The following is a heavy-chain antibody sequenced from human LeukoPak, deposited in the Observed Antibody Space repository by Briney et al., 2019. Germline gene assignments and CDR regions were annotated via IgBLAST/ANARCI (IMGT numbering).Heavy chain of an antibody. Sequence: GASVKVSCKASGYTFTSYDINWVRQATGQGLEWMGWMNPNSGNTGYAQKFQGRVTMTRNTSISTAYMELSSLRSEDTAVYYCAKGPHYYDSSGAKSMGFDYWGQGTLVTVSS. CDR3: AKGPHYYDSSGAKSMGFDY. CDR2: MNPNSGNT. V-gene: IGHV1-8*01. D-gene: IGHD3-22*01. CDR1: GYTFTSYD. J-gene: IGHJ4*02.